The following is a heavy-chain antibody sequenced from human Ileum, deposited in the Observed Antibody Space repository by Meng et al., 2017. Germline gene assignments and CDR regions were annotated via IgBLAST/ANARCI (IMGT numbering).Heavy chain of an antibody. Sequence: QVQLQESGPGLVKPSQTLSLTCTVSGGSISSGGYYWSWIRQHPGKGLEWIGYIYYSGTTYYNPSLKSRVTMSVDTSKNQFSLKLSSVTAADTAVYYCAREPPAAAGTGADYWGQGTLVTVSS. V-gene: IGHV4-31*03. CDR3: AREPPAAAGTGADY. CDR1: GGSISSGGYY. D-gene: IGHD6-13*01. CDR2: IYYSGTT. J-gene: IGHJ4*02.